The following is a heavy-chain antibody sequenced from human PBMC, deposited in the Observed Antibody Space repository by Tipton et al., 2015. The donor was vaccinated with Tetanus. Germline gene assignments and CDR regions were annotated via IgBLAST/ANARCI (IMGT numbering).Heavy chain of an antibody. Sequence: QVQLVQSGAEVKKPGASVKVSCAASGYTFTNNAPSWVRQAPGQDFEWMGWINPDNGYTIYAEKVQGRVTMTRDTSTSTAYLELRSLRSDDTAVYFCVREQKARRGFKWFDPWGQGTLVTVSS. CDR1: GYTFTNNA. CDR2: INPDNGYT. V-gene: IGHV1-18*01. J-gene: IGHJ5*02. CDR3: VREQKARRGFKWFDP. D-gene: IGHD3-22*01.